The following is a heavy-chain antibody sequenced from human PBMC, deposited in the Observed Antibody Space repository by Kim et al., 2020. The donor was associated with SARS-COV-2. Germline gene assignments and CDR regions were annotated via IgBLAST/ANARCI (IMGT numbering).Heavy chain of an antibody. Sequence: GGSLRLSCAASGFTFSHDWMTWVRQAQGKGLEWGANINQDGSKSYFVSSVTGRFTISGENAKNSLNLQSNGRRVEDTAGYYGARSVWGDNNWGQGSLASV. CDR3: ARSVWGDNN. J-gene: IGHJ4*02. D-gene: IGHD3-16*01. CDR1: GFTFSHDW. V-gene: IGHV3-7*01. CDR2: INQDGSKS.